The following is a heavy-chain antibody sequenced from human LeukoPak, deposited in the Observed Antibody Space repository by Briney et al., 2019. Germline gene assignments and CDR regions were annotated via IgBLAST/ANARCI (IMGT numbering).Heavy chain of an antibody. D-gene: IGHD6-19*01. V-gene: IGHV3-23*01. CDR1: GFTFSSYG. J-gene: IGHJ4*02. CDR2: MSGSGGST. Sequence: GGSLRLSCAASGFTFSSYGMSWARQAPGKVLEWVSGMSGSGGSTNYGDSVKGRFTISRDNSKNTLYLQMSGLRVEDTAVYYCDALAGVFDYWGQGTRVTVSS. CDR3: DALAGVFDY.